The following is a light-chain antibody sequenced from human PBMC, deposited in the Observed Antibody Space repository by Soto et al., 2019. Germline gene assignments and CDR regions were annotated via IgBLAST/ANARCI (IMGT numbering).Light chain of an antibody. Sequence: QSVLTQPASVSGSPGQSITISCTGTSSDVGGYNYVSWYQHHPGKVPKLMIYEVSNRPSGISNRFSGSKSGNTASLTISGPQSEDAADYYCSSYTTSYTQLFGGGTKLTVL. CDR2: EVS. V-gene: IGLV2-14*01. J-gene: IGLJ2*01. CDR1: SSDVGGYNY. CDR3: SSYTTSYTQL.